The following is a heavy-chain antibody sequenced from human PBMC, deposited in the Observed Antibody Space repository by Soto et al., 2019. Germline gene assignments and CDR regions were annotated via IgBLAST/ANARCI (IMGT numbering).Heavy chain of an antibody. CDR1: EVPIGIYA. Sequence: PGGSMRHSWAAAEVPIGIYAVSWVRPAPGKGLEWVSAISGSGGSTYYADSVKGQFTISRDNSKNTLYLQMNSLRAEDTAVYYCAKSFGSGWLNAFDIWGQGTMVTVSS. D-gene: IGHD6-19*01. CDR3: AKSFGSGWLNAFDI. V-gene: IGHV3-23*01. J-gene: IGHJ3*02. CDR2: ISGSGGST.